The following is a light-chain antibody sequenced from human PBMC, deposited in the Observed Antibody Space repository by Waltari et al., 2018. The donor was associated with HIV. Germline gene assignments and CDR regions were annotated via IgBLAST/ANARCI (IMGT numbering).Light chain of an antibody. CDR1: STDSRFYQH. J-gene: IGLJ2*01. CDR2: DIG. Sequence: QSALTQPASVSGFPGQTINISCTGISTDSRFYQHVSWYQQHPGSVPRLIIFDIGSRPSGSSDHFSGSRSGDSASLTISGLQSGDEAHYFCASNRLDSTLVFGGGTKLTIL. V-gene: IGLV2-14*03. CDR3: ASNRLDSTLV.